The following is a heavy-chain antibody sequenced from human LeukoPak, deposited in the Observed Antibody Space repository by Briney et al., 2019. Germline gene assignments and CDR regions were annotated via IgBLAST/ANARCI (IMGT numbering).Heavy chain of an antibody. J-gene: IGHJ4*02. V-gene: IGHV4-59*01. CDR2: IYYSGST. D-gene: IGHD3-22*01. Sequence: SETLSLTCPVSGGSISSYYWSWIRQPPGKGLEWIGDIYYSGSTNYNPSLKRGGTISVDTSKNQFSLKLSSVTAADTAVYYCAGGYYYDSSGYYDYWGQGTLVTVSS. CDR3: AGGYYYDSSGYYDY. CDR1: GGSISSYY.